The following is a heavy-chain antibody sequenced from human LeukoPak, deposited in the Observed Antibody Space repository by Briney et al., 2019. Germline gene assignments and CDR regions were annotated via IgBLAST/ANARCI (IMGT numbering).Heavy chain of an antibody. V-gene: IGHV1-46*01. J-gene: IGHJ3*02. CDR3: ARDIVVQDDAFDI. D-gene: IGHD2-21*01. CDR1: GYTFTSYY. CDR2: INPSGGST. Sequence: GASVKVSCKASGYTFTSYYMHWVRQAPGQGLEWMGIINPSGGSTSYAQKFRGRVTMTRDTSTGTVYVELSSLRSEDTAVYYCARDIVVQDDAFDIWGQGTMVTVSS.